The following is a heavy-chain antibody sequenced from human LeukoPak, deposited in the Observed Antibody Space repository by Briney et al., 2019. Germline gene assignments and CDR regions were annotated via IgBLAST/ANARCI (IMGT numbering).Heavy chain of an antibody. CDR3: ARGLPGYCSSTSCPALGYYYYMDV. V-gene: IGHV1-69*05. CDR1: GGTFSSYA. CDR2: IIPIFGTA. Sequence: GSSVKVSCKASGGTFSSYAISWVRQAPGQGLEWMGGIIPIFGTANYAQKFQGRVTITTDESTSTAYMELSSLRSEDTAVYYCARGLPGYCSSTSCPALGYYYYMDVWGKGTTATVSS. J-gene: IGHJ6*03. D-gene: IGHD2-2*01.